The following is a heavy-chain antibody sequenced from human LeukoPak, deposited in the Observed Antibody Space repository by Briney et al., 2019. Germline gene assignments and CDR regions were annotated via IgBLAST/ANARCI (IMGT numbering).Heavy chain of an antibody. CDR3: ASLITTTIFGVVSRFDP. D-gene: IGHD3-3*01. CDR1: GFTFSSYA. Sequence: PGGSLRLSCTASGFTFSSYAMHWVRQAPGKGLQWVAVISYDGSNKYYADSVKGRFTISRDNSKNTLYLQMNSLRDEDTAVYYCASLITTTIFGVVSRFDPWGQGTLVTVSS. CDR2: ISYDGSNK. J-gene: IGHJ5*02. V-gene: IGHV3-30*14.